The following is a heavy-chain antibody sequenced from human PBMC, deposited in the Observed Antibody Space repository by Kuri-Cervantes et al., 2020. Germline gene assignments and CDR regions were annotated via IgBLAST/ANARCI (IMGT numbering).Heavy chain of an antibody. CDR1: GGSIISGSYY. Sequence: LSCTVSGGSIISGSYYWGWIRQPPGKGLEWIGSIFYSGSTSYYPSLKSRVTISVDTSKNQFSLKLSSVTAADTAVYYCARLGYDDRQFDYWGQGTLVTVSS. CDR3: ARLGYDDRQFDY. V-gene: IGHV4-39*01. D-gene: IGHD5-12*01. J-gene: IGHJ4*02. CDR2: IFYSGST.